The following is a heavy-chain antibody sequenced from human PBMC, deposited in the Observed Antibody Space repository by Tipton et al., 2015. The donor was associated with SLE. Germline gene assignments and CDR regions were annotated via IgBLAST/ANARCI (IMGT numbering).Heavy chain of an antibody. J-gene: IGHJ6*02. D-gene: IGHD6-19*01. CDR2: ISSSSSTI. Sequence: SLRLSCAASGFTFSSYSMNWVRQAPGKGLEWVSYISSSSSTIYYADSVKGRFTISRDNAKNSLYLQMNSLRAEDTAVYYCARAVAGTGYYYYGMDVWGQGTTVTVSS. CDR3: ARAVAGTGYYYYGMDV. CDR1: GFTFSSYS. V-gene: IGHV3-48*01.